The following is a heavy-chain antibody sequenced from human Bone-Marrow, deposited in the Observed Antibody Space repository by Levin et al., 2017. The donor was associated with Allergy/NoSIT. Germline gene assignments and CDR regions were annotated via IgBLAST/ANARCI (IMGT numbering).Heavy chain of an antibody. Sequence: ETLSLTCAASGFTFSSYAMSWVRQAPGKGLEWVSAISGSGGSTYYADSVKGRFTISRDNSKNTLYLQMNSLRAEDTAVYYCAKVPGTWSGVDYWGQGTLVTVSS. CDR3: AKVPGTWSGVDY. CDR2: ISGSGGST. CDR1: GFTFSSYA. J-gene: IGHJ4*02. D-gene: IGHD1-7*01. V-gene: IGHV3-23*01.